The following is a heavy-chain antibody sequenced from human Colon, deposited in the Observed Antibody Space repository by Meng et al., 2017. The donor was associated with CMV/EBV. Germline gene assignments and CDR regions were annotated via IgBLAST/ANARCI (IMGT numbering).Heavy chain of an antibody. V-gene: IGHV3-53*01. Sequence: GESLKISCAASGFTVSSNYMSWVRQAPGKGLEWVSVIYSGGSTYYADSVKGRFTISRDNSKNTLYLQMNSLRAEDTAVYYCAREAVTGSSHTRGHDYWGQGTLVTVSS. D-gene: IGHD2-15*01. CDR2: IYSGGST. CDR3: AREAVTGSSHTRGHDY. J-gene: IGHJ4*02. CDR1: GFTVSSNY.